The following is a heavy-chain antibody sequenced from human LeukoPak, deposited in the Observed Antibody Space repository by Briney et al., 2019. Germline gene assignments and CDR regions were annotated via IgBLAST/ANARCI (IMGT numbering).Heavy chain of an antibody. CDR3: ARDRRHGYCSSTSCYADHREGFDP. J-gene: IGHJ5*02. CDR2: IIPIFGTA. CDR1: GGXFSSYA. D-gene: IGHD2-2*03. Sequence: EASVKVSCKASGGXFSSYAISWVRQAPGQGLEWMGGIIPIFGTANYAQKFQGGVTITADESTSTAYMELSSLRSEDTAVYYCARDRRHGYCSSTSCYADHREGFDPWGQGTLVTVSS. V-gene: IGHV1-69*13.